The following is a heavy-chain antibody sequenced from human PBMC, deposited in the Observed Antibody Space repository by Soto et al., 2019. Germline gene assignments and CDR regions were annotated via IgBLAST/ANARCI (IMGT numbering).Heavy chain of an antibody. Sequence: EVQLVASGGGLVQPGGSLRLSCAASGFTFSSYEMNWVRQAPGKGLEWVSYISRGGGTIYYADSVRGRFTISRDNAKNSLFLQMSSLRAEDTAVYYCARDDSGWDYWGQGTLVTVSS. CDR1: GFTFSSYE. CDR2: ISRGGGTI. D-gene: IGHD5-12*01. J-gene: IGHJ4*02. V-gene: IGHV3-48*03. CDR3: ARDDSGWDY.